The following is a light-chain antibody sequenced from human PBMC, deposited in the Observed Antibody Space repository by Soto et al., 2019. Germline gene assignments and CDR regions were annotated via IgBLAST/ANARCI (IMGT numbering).Light chain of an antibody. J-gene: IGKJ4*01. V-gene: IGKV1-39*01. CDR3: QQSYSRPLT. Sequence: DIQMTQSPSSLSASVGDRVTITCRASQSIDTYLNWYQQIPGKAPKVLIYFASSLQGGVPSRFTGSGSGSDFTLTINSLQPEDFATYYCQQSYSRPLTFGGGTKVEIK. CDR2: FAS. CDR1: QSIDTY.